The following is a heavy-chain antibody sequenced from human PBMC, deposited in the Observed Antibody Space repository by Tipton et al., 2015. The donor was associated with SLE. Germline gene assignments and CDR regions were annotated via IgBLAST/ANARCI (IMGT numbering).Heavy chain of an antibody. CDR1: GGSISGYY. CDR3: ARDSSGYSIFFDY. Sequence: TLSLTCAVYGGSISGYYLGWIRQPPVKGLEWIGEINHSGSTNYNPSLKSRVTISVDTSKNQFSLKLSSVTAADTAVYYCARDSSGYSIFFDYWGQGTLVTVSS. V-gene: IGHV4-34*01. J-gene: IGHJ4*02. D-gene: IGHD3-22*01. CDR2: INHSGST.